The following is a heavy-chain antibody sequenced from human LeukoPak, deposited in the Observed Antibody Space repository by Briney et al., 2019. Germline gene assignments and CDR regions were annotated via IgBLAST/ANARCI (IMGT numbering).Heavy chain of an antibody. CDR1: GGSMKRSY. CDR3: ARDSSPAALPYMDA. Sequence: PSETLSLTCLVSGGSMKRSYWTWIRQAPGKGLEWIGNIDDSGNTNYSPSLKSRVTISLDTSKHQFSLRVTSVTAADRGLYFCARDSSPAALPYMDAWGKGTTVTVSS. CDR2: IDDSGNT. V-gene: IGHV4-59*01. J-gene: IGHJ6*03. D-gene: IGHD2-2*01.